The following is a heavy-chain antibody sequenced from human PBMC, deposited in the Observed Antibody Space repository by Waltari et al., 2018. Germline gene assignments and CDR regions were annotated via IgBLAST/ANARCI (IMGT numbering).Heavy chain of an antibody. J-gene: IGHJ4*02. CDR1: GFTFNNYP. CDR3: ARELDHIKDDY. D-gene: IGHD3-3*02. Sequence: EVQLVESGGGLVQPGGSLRLSCAVSGFTFNNYPMNWVRLAPGRGLEWLSEISSDRTIIYYSESVRALFAVARDNAKNSLFLQMTSLRAEDTAVYYCARELDHIKDDYWGQGTLVTVSS. CDR2: ISSDRTII. V-gene: IGHV3-48*04.